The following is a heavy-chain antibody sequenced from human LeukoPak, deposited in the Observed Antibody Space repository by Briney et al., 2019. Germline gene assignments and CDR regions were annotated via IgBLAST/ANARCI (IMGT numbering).Heavy chain of an antibody. Sequence: PSETLSLTCTVSGGSISSYYWSWIRRPPGKGLEWIWYIYYSGSTNYNPSPKSRVTISVDTSKNQFSLKLSSVTAADTAVYYCARVYYDILTGYPNDAFDIWGQGTMVTVSS. D-gene: IGHD3-9*01. J-gene: IGHJ3*02. V-gene: IGHV4-59*01. CDR2: IYYSGST. CDR3: ARVYYDILTGYPNDAFDI. CDR1: GGSISSYY.